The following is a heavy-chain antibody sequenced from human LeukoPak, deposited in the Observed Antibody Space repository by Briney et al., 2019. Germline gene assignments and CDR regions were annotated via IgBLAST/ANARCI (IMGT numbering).Heavy chain of an antibody. CDR3: ARDGYCSSTSFYPIEDY. V-gene: IGHV3-21*01. J-gene: IGHJ4*02. CDR1: GFTFSTYT. Sequence: GGSLRLSCAASGFTFSTYTMNWVRQAPGKGLEWVSSISSSSSYIYYADSVKGRFTISRDNAKNSLYLQMNSLRAEDTAVYYCARDGYCSSTSFYPIEDYWGQGTLVTVSS. D-gene: IGHD2-2*03. CDR2: ISSSSSYI.